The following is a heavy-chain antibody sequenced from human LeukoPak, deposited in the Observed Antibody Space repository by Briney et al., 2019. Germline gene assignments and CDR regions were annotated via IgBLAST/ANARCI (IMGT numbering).Heavy chain of an antibody. CDR3: ARDPLNYYYMDV. V-gene: IGHV4-59*01. J-gene: IGHJ6*03. Sequence: SETLSLTCTVSGGSISTYYWSWIRQPPGKGLEWIGYLYYNGSTNYNPSLKSRVTISVDTSKNQFSLKLSSVTAADTAVYYCARDPLNYYYMDVWGKGTTVTVSS. CDR2: LYYNGST. CDR1: GGSISTYY.